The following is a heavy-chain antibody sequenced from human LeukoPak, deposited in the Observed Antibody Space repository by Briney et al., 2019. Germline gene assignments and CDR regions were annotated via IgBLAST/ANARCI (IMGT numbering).Heavy chain of an antibody. Sequence: SETLSLTCTVSGGSISSYYWSWIRQPPGKGLEWIGYIYTSGSTNYNPSLKSRVTISVDTSKNQFSLKLSSVTAADTAVYYCARGRAYNWNWFDPWGQGTLVTVSS. J-gene: IGHJ5*02. CDR1: GGSISSYY. CDR3: ARGRAYNWNWFDP. CDR2: IYTSGST. V-gene: IGHV4-4*09. D-gene: IGHD1-1*01.